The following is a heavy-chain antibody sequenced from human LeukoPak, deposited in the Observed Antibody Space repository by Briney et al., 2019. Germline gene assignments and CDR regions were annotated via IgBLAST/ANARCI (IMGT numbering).Heavy chain of an antibody. V-gene: IGHV1-69*05. D-gene: IGHD6-13*01. CDR1: GGTFSSYA. Sequence: SVKVSCKASGGTFSSYAISWVRQAPGRGLEWMGGIIPIFGTANYAQKFQGRVTITTDESTSTAYMELSSLRSEDTAVYYCARRGSGTAAPDNWFDPWGQGTLVAVSS. CDR2: IIPIFGTA. J-gene: IGHJ5*02. CDR3: ARRGSGTAAPDNWFDP.